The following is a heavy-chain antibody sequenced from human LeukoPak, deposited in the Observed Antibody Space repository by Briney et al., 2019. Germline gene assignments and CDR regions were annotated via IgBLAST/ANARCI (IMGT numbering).Heavy chain of an antibody. J-gene: IGHJ4*02. CDR3: ARGRGNIVVVPAAELDY. Sequence: SETLSLTCAVYGGSFSGYYWSWIRQPPGKGLEWIGEINHSGSTNYNPSLKSRVTISVDTSKNQFSLKLSSVTAADTAVYYCARGRGNIVVVPAAELDYWGQGTLVTVSS. CDR1: GGSFSGYY. CDR2: INHSGST. D-gene: IGHD2-2*01. V-gene: IGHV4-34*01.